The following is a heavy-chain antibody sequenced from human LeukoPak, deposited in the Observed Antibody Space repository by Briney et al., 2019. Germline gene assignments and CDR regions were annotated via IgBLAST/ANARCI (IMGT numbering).Heavy chain of an antibody. D-gene: IGHD6-19*01. CDR2: IKEDGSEK. Sequence: PGGSLRLSCVASGFTFSRDWMSWVRQAPWKGLAWVANIKEDGSEKYYVDSVKGRFTISRDNAKNSVYLQMNSLRVEDTAVYYCARDHGTGWYEYWGQGTLVTVSS. J-gene: IGHJ4*02. CDR3: ARDHGTGWYEY. CDR1: GFTFSRDW. V-gene: IGHV3-7*01.